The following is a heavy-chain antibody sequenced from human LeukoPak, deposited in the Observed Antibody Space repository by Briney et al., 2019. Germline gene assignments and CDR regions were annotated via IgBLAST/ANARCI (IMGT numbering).Heavy chain of an antibody. CDR1: GDSISCVY. CDR3: ARERAIQLWFGDDAFDI. Sequence: SETLSLTCSVSGDSISCVYWSWVRQPPGKGLEWIPYIYYSGSTNYTPSLTSRVTISVDTSKNQFSLKLSSVTAADTAVYYCARERAIQLWFGDDAFDIWGQGTMVTVSS. J-gene: IGHJ3*02. D-gene: IGHD5-18*01. CDR2: IYYSGST. V-gene: IGHV4-59*13.